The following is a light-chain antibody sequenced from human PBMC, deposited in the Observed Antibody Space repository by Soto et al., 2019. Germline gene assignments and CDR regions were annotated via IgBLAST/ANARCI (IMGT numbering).Light chain of an antibody. CDR1: QSVSSN. V-gene: IGKV3-15*01. J-gene: IGKJ5*01. CDR2: GAS. Sequence: EIVMTQSPATLSVSPGERATLSCRASQSVSSNLAWYQQKPGQAPRLLIYGASTRATGIPARFSGSGSGTEFTLTISSLQSEDFALYYCQQYNNWPPLTFGQGTRLEI. CDR3: QQYNNWPPLT.